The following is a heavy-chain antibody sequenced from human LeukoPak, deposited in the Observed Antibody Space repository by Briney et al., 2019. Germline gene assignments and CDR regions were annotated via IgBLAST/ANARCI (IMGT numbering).Heavy chain of an antibody. CDR3: AKEGSSSGNFDY. D-gene: IGHD3-22*01. J-gene: IGHJ4*02. CDR1: GFTFRNYG. CDR2: ISYDGSNK. Sequence: GRSLRLSCAASGFTFRNYGMHWVRQAPGQGLEWVAVISYDGSNKYYADSVKGRFTISRDNSKNSLYLQMNSLRAEDTAVYYCAKEGSSSGNFDYWGQGTLVTVSS. V-gene: IGHV3-30*18.